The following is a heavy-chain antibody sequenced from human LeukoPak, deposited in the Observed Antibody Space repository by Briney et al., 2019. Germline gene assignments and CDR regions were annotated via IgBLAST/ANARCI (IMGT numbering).Heavy chain of an antibody. D-gene: IGHD2-2*01. CDR2: INPNSGGT. CDR3: ARDIVVVPAAIVWFDP. V-gene: IGHV1-2*02. Sequence: ASVKVSCKASGYTFTGYYMHWVRQAPGQGLEWMGWINPNSGGTNYAQKFQGRVTMTRDTSISTAYMELSGLRSDDTAVYYCARDIVVVPAAIVWFDPWGQGTLVTVSS. CDR1: GYTFTGYY. J-gene: IGHJ5*02.